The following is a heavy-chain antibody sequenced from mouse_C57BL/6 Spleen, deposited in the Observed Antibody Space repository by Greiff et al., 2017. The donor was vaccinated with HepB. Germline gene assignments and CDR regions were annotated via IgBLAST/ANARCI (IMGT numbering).Heavy chain of an antibody. Sequence: EVQLQQSGPELVKPGASVKIPCKASGYTFTDYNMDWVKQSHGKSLEWIGDINPNNGGTIYNQKFKGKATLTVDKSSSTAYMELRSLTSEDTAVYYCARGAYGYDRYFDVWGTGTTVTVSS. CDR2: INPNNGGT. D-gene: IGHD2-14*01. V-gene: IGHV1-18*01. CDR1: GYTFTDYN. CDR3: ARGAYGYDRYFDV. J-gene: IGHJ1*03.